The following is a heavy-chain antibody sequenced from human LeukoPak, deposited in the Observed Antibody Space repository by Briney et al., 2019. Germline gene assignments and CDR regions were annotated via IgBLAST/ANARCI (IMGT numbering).Heavy chain of an antibody. CDR1: GYTFTSYG. V-gene: IGHV1-2*02. CDR3: ARDGYCSGGSCYGGGWFDP. J-gene: IGHJ5*02. CDR2: INPNSGGT. D-gene: IGHD2-15*01. Sequence: GASVKVSCKASGYTFTSYGINWVRQAPGQGLEWMGWINPNSGGTNYAQKFQGRVTMTRDTSISTAYMELSRLRSDDTAVYYCARDGYCSGGSCYGGGWFDPWGQGTLVTVSS.